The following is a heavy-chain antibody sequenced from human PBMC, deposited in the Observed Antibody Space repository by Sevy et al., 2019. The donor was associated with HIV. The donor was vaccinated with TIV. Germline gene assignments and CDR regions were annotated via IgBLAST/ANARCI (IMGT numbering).Heavy chain of an antibody. D-gene: IGHD3-10*01. CDR2: INHSGST. J-gene: IGHJ4*02. CDR1: GGSFSGYY. Sequence: SETLSLTCAVYGGSFSGYYWSWIRQPPGKGLEWIGEINHSGSTNYNPSLKSRVTISVDTSKNQFSLKLSSVTAADTAVYYCARGVRYYYGSGSFYYFDYWGQGTLVTVSS. CDR3: ARGVRYYYGSGSFYYFDY. V-gene: IGHV4-34*01.